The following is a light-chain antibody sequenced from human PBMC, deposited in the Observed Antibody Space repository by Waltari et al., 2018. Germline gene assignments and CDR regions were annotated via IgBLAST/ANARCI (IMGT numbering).Light chain of an antibody. CDR1: QDVRSW. Sequence: DILMTQSPSSVSASVGDRVTIICRASQDVRSWLAWYQQKPGKAPNLLIYAASSLQSGVPSRFSGSGSGTHFTLTISSLQPEDFATYYCQQGEASPYTFGQGTKLEIK. CDR2: AAS. V-gene: IGKV1-12*01. CDR3: QQGEASPYT. J-gene: IGKJ2*01.